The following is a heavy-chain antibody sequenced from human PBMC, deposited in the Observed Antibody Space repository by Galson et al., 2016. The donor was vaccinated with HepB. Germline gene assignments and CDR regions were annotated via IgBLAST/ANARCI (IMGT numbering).Heavy chain of an antibody. J-gene: IGHJ3*01. CDR1: GFSFTNHW. V-gene: IGHV3-7*01. D-gene: IGHD2-15*01. CDR3: ARDSGYCSGGSRYGDAFDV. CDR2: IRQDGNEK. Sequence: SLRLSCAASGFSFTNHWMTWVRQAPGKGLEWVANIRQDGNEKYHAEFVKGRFTISRDNAKNSLYLQMSGLRPEDTAVYYCARDSGYCSGGSRYGDAFDVWGQGAMVTVSS.